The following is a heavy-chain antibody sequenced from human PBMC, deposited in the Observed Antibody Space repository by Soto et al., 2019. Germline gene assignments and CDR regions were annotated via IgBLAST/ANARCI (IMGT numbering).Heavy chain of an antibody. CDR2: IIYDGSTK. CDR3: AKDRMGAGVRGYFDY. D-gene: IGHD3-10*01. V-gene: IGHV3-30*18. Sequence: QVQLVESGGGVVQPGRSLRLSCAASGFTFSSYGMHWVRQAPGKGLAWVAVIIYDGSTKYYADSVKGRFTISRDNSKSTLYLQMNSLRAEDTDVYYCAKDRMGAGVRGYFDYWGQGTLVTVSS. J-gene: IGHJ4*02. CDR1: GFTFSSYG.